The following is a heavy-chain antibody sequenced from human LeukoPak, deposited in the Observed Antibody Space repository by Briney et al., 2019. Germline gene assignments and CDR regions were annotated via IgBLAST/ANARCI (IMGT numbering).Heavy chain of an antibody. J-gene: IGHJ4*02. CDR1: GGTFSSYA. Sequence: GSSAKVSCKASGGTFSSYAISWVRQAPGQGLEWMGGIIPIFGTANYAQKFQGRVTITTDESTSTAYMELSSLRSEDTAVYYCASSGLRPVAATPHYFDYWGQGTLVTVSS. D-gene: IGHD2-15*01. CDR3: ASSGLRPVAATPHYFDY. V-gene: IGHV1-69*05. CDR2: IIPIFGTA.